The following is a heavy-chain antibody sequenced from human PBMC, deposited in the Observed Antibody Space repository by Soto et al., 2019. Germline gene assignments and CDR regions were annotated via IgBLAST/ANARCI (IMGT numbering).Heavy chain of an antibody. CDR2: FDPEDGET. CDR1: GYTLTGFS. Sequence: ASVKVSCKVSGYTLTGFSMHWVRQAPGKGLEWMGGFDPEDGETIYAQKLQGRVTMTEDTSTDTAYMELSSLRSEDTAVYYCATGYCVGGSCPVSMDVWGKGTTVTVSS. J-gene: IGHJ6*04. D-gene: IGHD2-15*01. V-gene: IGHV1-24*01. CDR3: ATGYCVGGSCPVSMDV.